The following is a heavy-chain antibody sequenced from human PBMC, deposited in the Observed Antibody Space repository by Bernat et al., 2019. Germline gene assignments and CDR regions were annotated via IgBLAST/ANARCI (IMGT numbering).Heavy chain of an antibody. CDR2: ISTSGSST. CDR3: AKELGMVQGIIPLDY. D-gene: IGHD3-10*01. V-gene: IGHV3-23*01. Sequence: EVQLLESGGGLVQPGGSLRLSCAASGFTFSSYVMSWVRQAPGKGLEWVSAISTSGSSTYYADSVKGRFTISRDNSKNTLDLQVNSLRAEDTAVYYCAKELGMVQGIIPLDYWGQGTLVTVSS. CDR1: GFTFSSYV. J-gene: IGHJ4*02.